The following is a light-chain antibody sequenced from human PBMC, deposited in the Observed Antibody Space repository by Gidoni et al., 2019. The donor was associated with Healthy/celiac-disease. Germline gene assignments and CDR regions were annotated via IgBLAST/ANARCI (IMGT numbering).Light chain of an antibody. J-gene: IGKJ5*01. V-gene: IGKV3-11*01. CDR2: DAS. Sequence: EIVLTQSPATLSLSPGERATLSCRASQSVSSYLAWYQQKPGQAPRLLIYDASNRATGIPARFSGSGSGTDFTLTISSLGPEDFAVYYCQQRSNWPPEITFXXXTRLEIK. CDR3: QQRSNWPPEIT. CDR1: QSVSSY.